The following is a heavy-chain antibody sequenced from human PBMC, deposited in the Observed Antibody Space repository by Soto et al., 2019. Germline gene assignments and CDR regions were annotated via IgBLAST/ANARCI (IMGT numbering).Heavy chain of an antibody. Sequence: QLQLQESGPGLVKPSETLSPTCTVSGGSISSSSYYWGWIRQPPGKGLEWIGSIYYSGSTYYNPSLKSRVTISVDTSKNQFSLKLSSVTAADTAVYYCASNHYDILAGYYSPFDYWGQGTLVTVSS. V-gene: IGHV4-39*01. CDR3: ASNHYDILAGYYSPFDY. D-gene: IGHD3-9*01. CDR2: IYYSGST. CDR1: GGSISSSSYY. J-gene: IGHJ4*02.